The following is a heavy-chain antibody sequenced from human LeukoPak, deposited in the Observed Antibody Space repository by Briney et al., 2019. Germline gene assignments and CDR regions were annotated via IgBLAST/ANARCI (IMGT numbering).Heavy chain of an antibody. D-gene: IGHD3-22*01. CDR1: GFTFSSYG. CDR2: IWYDGSNK. V-gene: IGHV3-33*01. Sequence: PGGSLRLSCAASGFTFSSYGMHWVRQAPGKGLEWVAVIWYDGSNKYYADSVKGRFTISRDNSKNTLYLQMNSLRAEDTAVYYCARDHTAHWVYYYDSSGYPDYWGQGTLVTVSS. J-gene: IGHJ4*02. CDR3: ARDHTAHWVYYYDSSGYPDY.